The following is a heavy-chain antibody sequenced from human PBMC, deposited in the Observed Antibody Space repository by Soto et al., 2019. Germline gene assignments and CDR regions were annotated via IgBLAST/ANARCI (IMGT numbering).Heavy chain of an antibody. CDR1: GFSLSTSGVG. CDR3: ARHRCYYYDSSGHYPDF. CDR2: IYWDDDK. D-gene: IGHD3-22*01. Sequence: SGPTLVNPTQTLTLTWTFSGFSLSTSGVGVGWIRQPPGKALEWLALIYWDDDKRYSPSLKSRLTITKDTSKNQVVLTMTNMDPVDTATYYCARHRCYYYDSSGHYPDFCGQGTLVTVSS. V-gene: IGHV2-5*02. J-gene: IGHJ4*02.